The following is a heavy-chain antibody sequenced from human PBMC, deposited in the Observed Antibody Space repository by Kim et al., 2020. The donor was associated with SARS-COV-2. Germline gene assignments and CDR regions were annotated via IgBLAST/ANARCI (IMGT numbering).Heavy chain of an antibody. J-gene: IGHJ5*02. Sequence: SVKGRFPISRDNSKNQLCLKMNSLRAEDTAVCYCAKGTWKQQLVRGWFDPWGQGTLVTVSS. D-gene: IGHD6-13*01. V-gene: IGHV3-23*01. CDR3: AKGTWKQQLVRGWFDP.